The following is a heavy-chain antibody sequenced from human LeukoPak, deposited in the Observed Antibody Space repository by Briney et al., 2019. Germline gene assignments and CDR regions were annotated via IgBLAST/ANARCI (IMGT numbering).Heavy chain of an antibody. J-gene: IGHJ5*02. CDR3: ARGLQYLGGFYSSDSRWFDP. Sequence: GGSLRLSCAASGFTFSDYYMSWIRQAPGKGLEWVANIKQDGSEKYYVDSVKGRFTISRDNAKNSLYLQMNSLRAEDTAVYYCARGLQYLGGFYSSDSRWFDPWGQGTLVTVSS. D-gene: IGHD3-22*01. CDR2: IKQDGSEK. V-gene: IGHV3-7*01. CDR1: GFTFSDYY.